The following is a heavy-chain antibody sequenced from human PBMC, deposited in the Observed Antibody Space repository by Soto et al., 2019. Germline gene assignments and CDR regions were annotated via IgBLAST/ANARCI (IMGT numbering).Heavy chain of an antibody. V-gene: IGHV1-18*01. CDR1: GYTFTSYG. D-gene: IGHD3-3*01. CDR2: ISAYNGNT. J-gene: IGHJ5*02. Sequence: ASVKVSCKASGYTFTSYGISWVRQAPGQGLEWMGWISAYNGNTNYAQTLQGRVTMTTDTSTSTAYMELRSLRSDDTAVYYCARDNPVGTIFSRRTNMFDPWGPGTMVTVCS. CDR3: ARDNPVGTIFSRRTNMFDP.